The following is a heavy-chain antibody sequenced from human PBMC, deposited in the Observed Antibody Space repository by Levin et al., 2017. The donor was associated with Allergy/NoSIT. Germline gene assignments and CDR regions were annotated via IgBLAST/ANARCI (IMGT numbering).Heavy chain of an antibody. V-gene: IGHV3-7*01. D-gene: IGHD3-10*01. CDR1: GFTFRTFW. CDR3: ARDHDGEDEYFDF. CDR2: IKQEGSDK. Sequence: GESLKISCAASGFTFRTFWMSWVRQAPGKGPEWVANIKQEGSDKYYVDSVEGRFTVSRDNAKNSLYLQMNSLRVEDTAVYYCARDHDGEDEYFDFWGQGTLVTVSS. J-gene: IGHJ4*02.